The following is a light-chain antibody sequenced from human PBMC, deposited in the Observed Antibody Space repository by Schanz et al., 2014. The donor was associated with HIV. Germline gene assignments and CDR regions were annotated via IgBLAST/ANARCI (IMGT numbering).Light chain of an antibody. CDR2: EVS. V-gene: IGLV2-8*01. CDR3: SSYAGSNNLVV. CDR1: SGDVGGYNY. Sequence: QSALTQPASVSGSPGQSISISCTGTSGDVGGYNYVSWYQQHPGKAPKLMIYEVSERPSGVPDRFSGSKSGNTASLTVSGLQADDEADYYCSSYAGSNNLVVFGGGTKVTV. J-gene: IGLJ2*01.